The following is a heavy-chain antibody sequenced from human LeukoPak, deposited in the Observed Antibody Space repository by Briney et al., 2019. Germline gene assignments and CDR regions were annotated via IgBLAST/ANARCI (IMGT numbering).Heavy chain of an antibody. J-gene: IGHJ4*02. D-gene: IGHD1-7*01. CDR2: IGGSDTIV. CDR1: EFNVNDYY. V-gene: IGHV3-11*01. CDR3: ARELVAGTFDH. Sequence: PGGSVRLSCGASEFNVNDYYMSWVRQAPGKGLEWISDIGGSDTIVAYAGSVEGRFTISRDIAKNSLFLQMNSLRADDTAVYYCARELVAGTFDHWGQGILVTVSS.